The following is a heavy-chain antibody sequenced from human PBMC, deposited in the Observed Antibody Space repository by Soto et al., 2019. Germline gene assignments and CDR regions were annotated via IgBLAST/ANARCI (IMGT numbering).Heavy chain of an antibody. V-gene: IGHV4-61*05. CDR3: ARGGYGSGSYLYYGMDV. CDR2: IYYSGST. CDR1: GGSISSTLYY. J-gene: IGHJ6*02. Sequence: PSETLSLTCTVSGGSISSTLYYWGWIRQPPGKGLEWIGYIYYSGSTNYNPSLKSRVTISVDTSKNQFSLKLSSVTAADTAVYYCARGGYGSGSYLYYGMDVWGQGTTVTVSS. D-gene: IGHD3-10*01.